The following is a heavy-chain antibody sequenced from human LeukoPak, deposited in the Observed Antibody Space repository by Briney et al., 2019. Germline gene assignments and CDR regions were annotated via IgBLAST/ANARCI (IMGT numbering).Heavy chain of an antibody. V-gene: IGHV4-61*02. CDR2: IYTSGST. D-gene: IGHD3-3*01. J-gene: IGHJ4*02. CDR3: ARLTARTIFGVVIIRGGFDY. CDR1: GGSISSGSYY. Sequence: SQTLSLTCTVSGGSISSGSYYWSRIRQPAGKGLEWIGRIYTSGSTNYNPSLKSRVTISVDTSKNQFSLKLSSVTAADTAVYYCARLTARTIFGVVIIRGGFDYWGQGTLVTVSS.